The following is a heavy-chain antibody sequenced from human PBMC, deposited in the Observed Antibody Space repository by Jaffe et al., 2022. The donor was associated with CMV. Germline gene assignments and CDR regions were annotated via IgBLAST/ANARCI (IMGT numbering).Heavy chain of an antibody. Sequence: QVQLVQSGAEVKKPGSSVKVSCKASGGTFSSYAISWVRQAPGQGLEWMGGIIPIFGTANYAQKFQGRVTITADESTSTAYMELSSLRSEDTAVYYCARDGREGYSLMDAFDIWGQGTMVTVSS. J-gene: IGHJ3*02. D-gene: IGHD2-15*01. V-gene: IGHV1-69*01. CDR3: ARDGREGYSLMDAFDI. CDR2: IIPIFGTA. CDR1: GGTFSSYA.